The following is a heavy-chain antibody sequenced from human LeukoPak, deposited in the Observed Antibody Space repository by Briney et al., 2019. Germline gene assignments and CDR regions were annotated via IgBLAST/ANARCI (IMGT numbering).Heavy chain of an antibody. D-gene: IGHD4-17*01. Sequence: GGSLRLSCAASGFNLSSYGMNWVRQAPGKGLEWVSYFSSSTTIIYYADSVKGRFTISRDNAKNSLYLQMNSLRADDTAVYYCARDDDNGDYGVADWGQGSQVTVSS. V-gene: IGHV3-48*04. CDR3: ARDDDNGDYGVAD. CDR1: GFNLSSYG. J-gene: IGHJ4*02. CDR2: FSSSTTII.